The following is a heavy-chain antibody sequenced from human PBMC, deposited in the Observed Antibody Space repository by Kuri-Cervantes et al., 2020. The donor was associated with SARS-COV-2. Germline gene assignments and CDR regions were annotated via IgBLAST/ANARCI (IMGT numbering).Heavy chain of an antibody. Sequence: GESLKISCAASGFTFSDYYMSWVRQAPGKGLEWVSAISGSGGSTYYADSVKGRFTISRDNSKNTLYLQMNSLRAEDTAVYYCAKLGGGMLAPDIWGQGTMVTVSS. J-gene: IGHJ3*02. V-gene: IGHV3-23*01. CDR1: GFTFSDYY. CDR2: ISGSGGST. CDR3: AKLGGGMLAPDI. D-gene: IGHD3-16*01.